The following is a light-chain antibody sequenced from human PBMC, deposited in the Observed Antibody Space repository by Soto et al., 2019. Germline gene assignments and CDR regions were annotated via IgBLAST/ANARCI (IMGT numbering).Light chain of an antibody. V-gene: IGKV3-20*01. CDR1: QTVSSRY. CDR2: DAS. Sequence: EIVLTQSPGTLSLSPGEGATLSCRASQTVSSRYLAWYQRKPGQAPRLLIYDASSRATDIPDRFSGSGSGTDFTLTISRLEPEDFAVYFCQQYGTLITFGQETRLEIK. J-gene: IGKJ5*01. CDR3: QQYGTLIT.